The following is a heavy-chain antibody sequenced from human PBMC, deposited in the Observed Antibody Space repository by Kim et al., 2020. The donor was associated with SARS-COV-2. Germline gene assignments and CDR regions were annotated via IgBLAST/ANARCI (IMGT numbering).Heavy chain of an antibody. CDR1: GFTFGSAH. CDR2: ISADESIK. CDR3: AREGHSSGRAGNFDN. V-gene: IGHV3-30*03. J-gene: IGHJ4*02. Sequence: GGSLRLSCAGSGFTFGSAHMHWVRQAPGKGLEWVAVISADESIKGYADSVRGRFSGSRANSQNTLFLQIDSLRPEDTAVYYCAREGHSSGRAGNFDNWGQGTLVTVSS. D-gene: IGHD6-19*01.